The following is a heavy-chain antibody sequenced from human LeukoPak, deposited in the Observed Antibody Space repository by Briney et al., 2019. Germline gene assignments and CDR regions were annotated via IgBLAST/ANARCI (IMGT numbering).Heavy chain of an antibody. CDR2: IYTSGGT. D-gene: IGHD3-22*01. CDR1: GGSISSYY. CDR3: ARSLLTGYDSSGYSYYFDY. V-gene: IGHV4-4*07. Sequence: SETLSLTCTVSGGSISSYYWSWIRQPAGKGLEWIGRIYTSGGTNYNPSLKSRVTMSVDTSKNQFSLKLSSVTAADTAVYYCARSLLTGYDSSGYSYYFDYWGQGTLVTVSS. J-gene: IGHJ4*02.